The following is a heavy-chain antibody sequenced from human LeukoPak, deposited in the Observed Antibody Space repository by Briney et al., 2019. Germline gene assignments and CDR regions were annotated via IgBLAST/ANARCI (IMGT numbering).Heavy chain of an antibody. Sequence: GGSLRLSCAASGFTFSDYYMSWIRQAPGKGLEWVSYISSSSSYTNYADSVKGRFTISRDNAKNSLYLQMNSLRAEDTAVYYCARDSGYSSSWYWFDPWGQGTPVTVSS. J-gene: IGHJ5*02. V-gene: IGHV3-11*06. CDR3: ARDSGYSSSWYWFDP. CDR2: ISSSSSYT. CDR1: GFTFSDYY. D-gene: IGHD6-13*01.